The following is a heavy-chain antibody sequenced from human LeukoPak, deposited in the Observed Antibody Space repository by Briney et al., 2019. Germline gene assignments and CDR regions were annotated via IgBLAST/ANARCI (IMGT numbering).Heavy chain of an antibody. Sequence: SQTLSLTCAISGDSVSSNSAAWNWIRQSPSRGLEWLGRTHYRSKWYNDYAVSVKSRITINPDTSKNQFSLQLNSVTPEDTAVYYCARDRVGATGRDYYYYMDVWGKGTTVTVSS. CDR3: ARDRVGATGRDYYYYMDV. J-gene: IGHJ6*03. CDR2: THYRSKWYN. D-gene: IGHD1-26*01. CDR1: GDSVSSNSAA. V-gene: IGHV6-1*01.